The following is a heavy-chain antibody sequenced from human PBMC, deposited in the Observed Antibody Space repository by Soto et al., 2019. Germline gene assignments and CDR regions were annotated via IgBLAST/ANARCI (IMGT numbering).Heavy chain of an antibody. D-gene: IGHD6-13*01. CDR3: ARSIAAAGTFYYYYGMDV. V-gene: IGHV1-69*01. J-gene: IGHJ6*02. CDR1: GGTFSSYA. Sequence: QVQLVQSGAEVKKPGSSVKVSCKASGGTFSSYAISWVRQAPGQGLEWMGGIIPIFGTANYAQKFQGRVTITADESTSTAYMELSSLRSEDTAVYYCARSIAAAGTFYYYYGMDVWGQGTTVTVSS. CDR2: IIPIFGTA.